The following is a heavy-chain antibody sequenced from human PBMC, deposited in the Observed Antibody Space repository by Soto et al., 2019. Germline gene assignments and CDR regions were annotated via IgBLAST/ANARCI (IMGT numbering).Heavy chain of an antibody. CDR2: IYYSGST. D-gene: IGHD1-26*01. CDR1: GGSISSGGYY. J-gene: IGHJ4*02. CDR3: ARCPDHWYGGAYYFDY. Sequence: PSETLSLTCTVSGGSISSGGYYWSWIRQHPGKGLEWIGYIYYSGSTYYNPSLKSRVTISVDTSKNQFSLKLSSVTAADTAVYYCARCPDHWYGGAYYFDYWGQGTLVTVSS. V-gene: IGHV4-31*03.